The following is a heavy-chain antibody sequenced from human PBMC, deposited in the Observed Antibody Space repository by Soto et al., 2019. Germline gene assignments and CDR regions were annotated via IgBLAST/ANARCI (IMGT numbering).Heavy chain of an antibody. J-gene: IGHJ1*01. CDR1: GYTFTSYG. Sequence: GASVKVSCKASGYTFTSYGISWVRQAPGQGLEWMGWISAYNGNTNYAQKLQGRVTMTTDTSTSTAYMELRSLRSDDTAVYYCARDVGRITMVRGVSQHWGQGTLVTVSS. V-gene: IGHV1-18*01. D-gene: IGHD3-10*01. CDR2: ISAYNGNT. CDR3: ARDVGRITMVRGVSQH.